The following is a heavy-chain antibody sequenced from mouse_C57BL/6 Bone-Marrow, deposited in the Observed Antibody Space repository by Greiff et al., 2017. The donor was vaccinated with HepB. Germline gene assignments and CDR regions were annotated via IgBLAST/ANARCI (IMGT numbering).Heavy chain of an antibody. CDR1: GYTFTSYW. D-gene: IGHD1-1*01. CDR3: ARFYYGSSWYFDV. V-gene: IGHV1-69*01. J-gene: IGHJ1*03. Sequence: QVQLQQPGAELVMPGASVKLSCKASGYTFTSYWMHWVKQRPGQGLEWIGEIDPSDSYTNYNQKFKGKATLTADKSSSTAYMQLSSLTSEDSAVYFCARFYYGSSWYFDVWGTGTTVTVSS. CDR2: IDPSDSYT.